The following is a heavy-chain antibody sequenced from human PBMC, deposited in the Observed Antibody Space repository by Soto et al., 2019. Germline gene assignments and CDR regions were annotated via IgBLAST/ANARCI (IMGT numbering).Heavy chain of an antibody. CDR3: ARVSDYVWGTLAY. D-gene: IGHD3-16*01. CDR2: ISSNGVGT. Sequence: GGSLRLSCAASGFTLSGYAMDWVRQAPGKGLEYVSGISSNGVGTYYANSVQGRFTISRDNSKNTVYLQMGSLRPEDMAVYYCARVSDYVWGTLAYWGQGTLVTVSS. CDR1: GFTLSGYA. V-gene: IGHV3-64*01. J-gene: IGHJ4*02.